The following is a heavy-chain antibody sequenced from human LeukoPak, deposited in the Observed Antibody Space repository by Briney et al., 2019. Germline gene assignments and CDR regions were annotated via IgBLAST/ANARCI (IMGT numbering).Heavy chain of an antibody. Sequence: ASVKVSCKASGYTFTSYGISWVRQAPGQGLEWMGWISAYNGNTNYAQKLQGRVTMTTDTSTSTAYMELSSLRSEDTAVYYCATIGGFYPHFDYWGQGTLVTVSS. CDR2: ISAYNGNT. D-gene: IGHD3-10*01. CDR1: GYTFTSYG. V-gene: IGHV1-18*01. CDR3: ATIGGFYPHFDY. J-gene: IGHJ4*02.